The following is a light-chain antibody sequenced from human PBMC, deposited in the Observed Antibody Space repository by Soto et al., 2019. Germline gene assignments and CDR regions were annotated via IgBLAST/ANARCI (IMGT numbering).Light chain of an antibody. CDR2: SNS. CDR1: SSNIGSYT. V-gene: IGLV1-44*01. J-gene: IGLJ1*01. Sequence: QSVLIQPPSASGTPGQRVTVSCSGGSSNIGSYTVNWYQQLPGAAPKLLIYSNSQRPSGVPDRFSASKSGTSASLAISGLQSEDEAEYYCAAWDDSLNGYVFGPGTNDTVL. CDR3: AAWDDSLNGYV.